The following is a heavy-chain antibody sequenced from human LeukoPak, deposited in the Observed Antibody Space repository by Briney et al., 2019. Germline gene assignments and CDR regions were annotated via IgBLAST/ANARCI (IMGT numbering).Heavy chain of an antibody. CDR3: ARGDYYDGSGYYKINAFDI. V-gene: IGHV1-18*04. J-gene: IGHJ3*02. CDR1: GYTFTSYY. CDR2: ISVYNGNT. D-gene: IGHD3-22*01. Sequence: GASVKVSCKASGYTFTSYYMHWVRQAPGQGLEWMGWISVYNGNTNYAQKFQGRVTMTTDTSTSTAYMELRSLRSDDTAVYYCARGDYYDGSGYYKINAFDIWGQGTMVTVSS.